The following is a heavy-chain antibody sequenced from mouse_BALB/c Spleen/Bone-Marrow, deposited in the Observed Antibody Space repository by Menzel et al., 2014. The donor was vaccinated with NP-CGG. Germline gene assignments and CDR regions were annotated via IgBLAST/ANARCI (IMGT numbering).Heavy chain of an antibody. V-gene: IGHV3-5*02. Sequence: EVKLQESGPGLVKPSQPVSLTCTVTGISITTGNYRWSWTRQFPGNKLEWIGXIYYSGTITYNPSLTSRTTITRDTSKNQFFLEMNSLTTEDTATYYCARELYYFDYWGQGTTLTVSS. CDR3: ARELYYFDY. CDR2: IYYSGTI. J-gene: IGHJ2*01. CDR1: GISITTGNYR.